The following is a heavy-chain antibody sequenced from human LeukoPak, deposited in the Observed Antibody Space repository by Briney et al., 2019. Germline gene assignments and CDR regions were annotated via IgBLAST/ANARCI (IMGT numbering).Heavy chain of an antibody. J-gene: IGHJ4*02. CDR2: ISSSTSTI. CDR1: RFTFSSYW. V-gene: IGHV3-48*02. Sequence: PGGSLRLSCEASRFTFSSYWMSWVRQAPGKGLEWVSYISSSTSTIYYADSVKGRFTISRDNAKNSLYLQMYSLRDEDTAVYYCARRMGCSSTSCYWDFDYWGQGTLVTVSS. CDR3: ARRMGCSSTSCYWDFDY. D-gene: IGHD2-2*01.